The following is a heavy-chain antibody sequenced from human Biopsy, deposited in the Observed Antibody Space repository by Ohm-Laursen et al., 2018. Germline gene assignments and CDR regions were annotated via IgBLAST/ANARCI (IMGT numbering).Heavy chain of an antibody. J-gene: IGHJ4*02. CDR3: ALGGGSYVNFDY. CDR1: GGSISNYF. Sequence: SETLSLTCAVSGGSISNYFWTWIRQPPGKGLEWIGYFRFEDRTSYNSSLKSRVIISADTSKNQFSLRLSSVTAADTAVYYCALGGGSYVNFDYWGQGTLATVSS. V-gene: IGHV4-59*01. D-gene: IGHD1-26*01. CDR2: FRFEDRT.